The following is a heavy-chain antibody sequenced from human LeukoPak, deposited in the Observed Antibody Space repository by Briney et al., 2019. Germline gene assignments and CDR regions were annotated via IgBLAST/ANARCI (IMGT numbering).Heavy chain of an antibody. CDR1: GYSFTSYG. J-gene: IGHJ4*02. CDR2: ISAYNGNT. Sequence: ASVKVSCKASGYSFTSYGISWVRQAPGQGLGWMGWISAYNGNTNYAQKFQGRVTMTTDTSTSTVYMELRSLRSDDTAVFYCARERSGDFAFDYWGQGTLVTVSS. V-gene: IGHV1-18*01. CDR3: ARERSGDFAFDY. D-gene: IGHD4-17*01.